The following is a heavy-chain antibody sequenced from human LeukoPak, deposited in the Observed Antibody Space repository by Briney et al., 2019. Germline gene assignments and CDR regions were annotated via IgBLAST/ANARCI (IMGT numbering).Heavy chain of an antibody. J-gene: IGHJ4*02. D-gene: IGHD6-19*01. CDR1: GFTFSSYE. Sequence: GGSLRLSCAASGFTFSSYEMNWVRQAPGKGLEWVSYTSSSGSTIYYADSVKGRLTISRDNAKNSLYLQMNSLRAEDTAVYYCAREGRQWLVRGWYFDYWGQGTLVTVSS. CDR2: TSSSGSTI. CDR3: AREGRQWLVRGWYFDY. V-gene: IGHV3-48*03.